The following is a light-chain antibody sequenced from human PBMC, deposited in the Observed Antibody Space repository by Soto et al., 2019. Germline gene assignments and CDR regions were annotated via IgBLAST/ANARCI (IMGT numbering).Light chain of an antibody. V-gene: IGLV2-14*01. CDR2: EVG. Sequence: QSVLTQPASVSGSPGQSITISCTGTSSDIGDYNYVSWYQQHPGKAPKLIIFEVGDRPSGVSNRFSGSKSGYTASLTISGLQAEDEADYYCSSYAGSNTYVFGTGTKVTVL. J-gene: IGLJ1*01. CDR3: SSYAGSNTYV. CDR1: SSDIGDYNY.